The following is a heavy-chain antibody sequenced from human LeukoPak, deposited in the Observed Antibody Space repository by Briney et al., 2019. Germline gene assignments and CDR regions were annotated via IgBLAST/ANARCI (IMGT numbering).Heavy chain of an antibody. CDR1: GFTFSSYG. CDR3: AKTWGSGSTSGWYDLIDY. V-gene: IGHV3-30*18. J-gene: IGHJ4*02. D-gene: IGHD6-19*01. Sequence: QTGGSLRLSCAASGFTFSSYGMHWVRQAPGKGLEWVAVISYDGSNKYYADSVKGRFTISRDNSKNTLYLQMNSLRAEDTAVYFCAKTWGSGSTSGWYDLIDYWGQGTLVTVSS. CDR2: ISYDGSNK.